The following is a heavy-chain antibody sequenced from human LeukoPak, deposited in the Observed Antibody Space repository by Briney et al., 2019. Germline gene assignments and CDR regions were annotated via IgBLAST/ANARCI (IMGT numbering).Heavy chain of an antibody. Sequence: PGGSLRLSCAASGFTFSSYEMNWVRQAPGKGLQWVSYISGSGSTIWYADSVKGRFTISRDNAKNSLYLQMNSLRAEDTAVYYCARENWFDSWGKGTLVTVSS. CDR3: ARENWFDS. J-gene: IGHJ5*01. CDR2: ISGSGSTI. CDR1: GFTFSSYE. V-gene: IGHV3-48*03.